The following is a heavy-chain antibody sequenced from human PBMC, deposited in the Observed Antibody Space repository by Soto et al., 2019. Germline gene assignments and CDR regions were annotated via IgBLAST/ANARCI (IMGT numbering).Heavy chain of an antibody. D-gene: IGHD2-15*01. CDR2: IYHSGST. Sequence: SETLSLTCAVSGGSISSGGYSWSWIRQPPGKGLEWIGYIYHSGSTYYNPSLKSRVTISVDRSKNQFPLKLSSVTAADTAVYYCARGQVVAAQHWGQGTLVTVSS. V-gene: IGHV4-30-2*01. J-gene: IGHJ4*02. CDR1: GGSISSGGYS. CDR3: ARGQVVAAQH.